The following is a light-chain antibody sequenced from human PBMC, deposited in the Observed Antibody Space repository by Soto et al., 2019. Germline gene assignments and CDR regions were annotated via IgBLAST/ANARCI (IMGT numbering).Light chain of an antibody. J-gene: IGKJ5*01. CDR2: WAS. V-gene: IGKV4-1*01. Sequence: DIVMTQSPDSLAVSLGERATINCKSSQSVLYSSNNKNYLSWYQQKPGQPPKLLIYWASTRESGVPDRFSGSGSGTDFTITISSLQAEDVAVYYCQQYYSTPITFGQRTRLEIK. CDR3: QQYYSTPIT. CDR1: QSVLYSSNNKNY.